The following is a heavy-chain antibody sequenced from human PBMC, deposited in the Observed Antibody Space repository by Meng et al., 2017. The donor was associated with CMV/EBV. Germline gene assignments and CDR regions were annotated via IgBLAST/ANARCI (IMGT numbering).Heavy chain of an antibody. CDR2: ISRSSSYI. CDR1: GFTCSSYS. J-gene: IGHJ5*02. D-gene: IGHD6-6*01. V-gene: IGHV3-21*04. Sequence: CGFTCSSYSMNWVRQAPGKGLEWVSYISRSSSYIYYADSVKGRFTISRDNAKNSLYLQMNSLRAEDTAVYYCAKDSGSSSGDWFDPWGQGTLVTVSS. CDR3: AKDSGSSSGDWFDP.